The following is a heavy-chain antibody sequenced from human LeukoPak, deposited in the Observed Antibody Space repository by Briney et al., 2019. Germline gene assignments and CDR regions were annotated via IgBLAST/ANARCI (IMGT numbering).Heavy chain of an antibody. Sequence: GGSLRLSCAASGFTVSGYWMSWVRRAPGKGLEWVANIKQDGDEKYYVDSVKGRFTIFRDNAKNAAYLQINSLTVEDTAVHYCAAVSYLAFDIWGQGTMVTVSS. J-gene: IGHJ3*02. D-gene: IGHD2-21*01. CDR3: AAVSYLAFDI. CDR2: IKQDGDEK. CDR1: GFTVSGYW. V-gene: IGHV3-7*01.